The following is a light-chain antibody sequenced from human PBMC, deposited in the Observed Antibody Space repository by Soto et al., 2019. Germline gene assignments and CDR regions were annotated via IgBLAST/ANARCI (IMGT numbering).Light chain of an antibody. CDR3: SSYTSSSTLV. J-gene: IGLJ3*02. CDR1: SSDVARYNY. V-gene: IGLV2-14*01. Sequence: QSALTQPASVSGSPGQSITISCTGSSSDVARYNYVSWYQHHPGKAPKLMIYEVSNRPSGVSNRFSGSKSGNTASLTISGLQAEDEADYYCSSYTSSSTLVFGGGTKLTVL. CDR2: EVS.